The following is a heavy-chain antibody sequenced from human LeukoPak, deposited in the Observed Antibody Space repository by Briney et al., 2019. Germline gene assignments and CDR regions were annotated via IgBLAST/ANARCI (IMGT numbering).Heavy chain of an antibody. D-gene: IGHD5-18*01. CDR3: ARAAMGYYYYYGMDV. CDR1: GGSFSGYY. CDR2: INHSGST. Sequence: KPSETLSLTCAVYGGSFSGYYWSWIRQPPGKGLEWIGEINHSGSTNYHPSLKSRVTISVDTSKNQFSLKLSSVTAADTAVYYCARAAMGYYYYYGMDVWGQGTTVTVSS. V-gene: IGHV4-34*01. J-gene: IGHJ6*02.